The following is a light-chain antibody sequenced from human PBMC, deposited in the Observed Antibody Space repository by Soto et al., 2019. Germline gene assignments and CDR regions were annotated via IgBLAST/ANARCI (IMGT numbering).Light chain of an antibody. J-gene: IGKJ4*01. CDR2: GAS. CDR3: QQYNNWPPLT. CDR1: QSVSSN. V-gene: IGKV3-15*01. Sequence: KVRTQSPATLSVSPGERATLSCRASQSVSSNLAWYQQKPGQAPRLLIYGASTGAAGIPARFSGSGSGTEFTLTIRSLQSEDFAVYYCQQYNNWPPLTFGGGTKVEIK.